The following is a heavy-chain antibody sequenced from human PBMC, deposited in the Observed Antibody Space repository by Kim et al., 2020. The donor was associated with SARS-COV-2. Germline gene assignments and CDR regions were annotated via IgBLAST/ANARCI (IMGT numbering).Heavy chain of an antibody. J-gene: IGHJ2*01. CDR2: IYYSGST. CDR3: ACLVVVITVLEGWYFDL. D-gene: IGHD3-22*01. CDR1: GGSISSSSYY. Sequence: SESLSLTCTVSGGSISSSSYYWGWIRQPPGKGLEWIGSIYYSGSTYYNPSLKSRVTISVHTSKNQFSLKLSSVTAAVTAVYYCACLVVVITVLEGWYFDLWGRGTLVTVSS. V-gene: IGHV4-39*01.